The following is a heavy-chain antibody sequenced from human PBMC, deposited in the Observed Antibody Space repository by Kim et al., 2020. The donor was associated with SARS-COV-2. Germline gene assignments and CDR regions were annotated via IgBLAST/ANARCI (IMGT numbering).Heavy chain of an antibody. V-gene: IGHV1-69*01. Sequence: NYAQKVQGRVTITADESTSTAYMELSSLRSEDTAVYYCARDQPSIAAAWDWGQGTLVTVSS. D-gene: IGHD6-13*01. CDR3: ARDQPSIAAAWD. J-gene: IGHJ4*02.